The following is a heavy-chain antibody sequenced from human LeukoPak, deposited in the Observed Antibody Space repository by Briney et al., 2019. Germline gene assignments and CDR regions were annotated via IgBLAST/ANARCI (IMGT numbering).Heavy chain of an antibody. Sequence: ASVKVSCKVSGYTLTELSMHWVRQAPGKGLEWMGGFDPEDGETIYAQKFQGRVTMTEDTSTDTAYMELSSLRSDDTAIYYCAATDGYIHRHPLYYLDYWGQGTLVIVSS. CDR2: FDPEDGET. CDR3: AATDGYIHRHPLYYLDY. D-gene: IGHD5-24*01. V-gene: IGHV1-24*01. CDR1: GYTLTELS. J-gene: IGHJ4*02.